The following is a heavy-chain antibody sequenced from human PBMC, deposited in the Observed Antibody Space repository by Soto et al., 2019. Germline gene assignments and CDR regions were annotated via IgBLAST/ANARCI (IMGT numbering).Heavy chain of an antibody. D-gene: IGHD2-15*01. Sequence: EVQVLESGGGLVQPGGSLRLSCEGSGFTVSSHAMTWIRQAPGKGPEWVSTITADGGTYYADSVKGRFAMSRDTSESTRYLQMNSLGADATAAYYCAPHVSCSGGSCQYDAFAIRGQGTMVTVSS. J-gene: IGHJ3*02. CDR1: GFTVSSHA. CDR3: APHVSCSGGSCQYDAFAI. V-gene: IGHV3-23*01. CDR2: ITADGGT.